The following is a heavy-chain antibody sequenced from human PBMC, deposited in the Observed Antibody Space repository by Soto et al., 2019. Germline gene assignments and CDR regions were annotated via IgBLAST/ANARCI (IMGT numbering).Heavy chain of an antibody. D-gene: IGHD2-15*01. J-gene: IGHJ6*02. Sequence: GESLKISCXGSGYSFTTYWIVWVRQMSGKGLEWMGAIYPGDSDTRYSPSFQGQVTISADKSISTAYLQWNSLKASDTAKYFCARNKGYCDSSSCYGLDVWGQGAAVTVSS. CDR2: IYPGDSDT. CDR3: ARNKGYCDSSSCYGLDV. V-gene: IGHV5-51*01. CDR1: GYSFTTYW.